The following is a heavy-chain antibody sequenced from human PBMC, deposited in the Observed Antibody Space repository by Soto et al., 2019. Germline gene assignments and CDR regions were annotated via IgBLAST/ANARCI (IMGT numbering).Heavy chain of an antibody. Sequence: QVQLVQSGAEVKKPGASVKVSCKASGYTFTSYAMHWVRQAPGQRLEWMGWINAGNGNTKYSQKFQGRVTITRDTPXXTAYMELSSLRSEDTAVYYCARESGQWLVPEYFQHWGQGTLVTVSS. J-gene: IGHJ1*01. CDR1: GYTFTSYA. CDR3: ARESGQWLVPEYFQH. V-gene: IGHV1-3*01. D-gene: IGHD6-19*01. CDR2: INAGNGNT.